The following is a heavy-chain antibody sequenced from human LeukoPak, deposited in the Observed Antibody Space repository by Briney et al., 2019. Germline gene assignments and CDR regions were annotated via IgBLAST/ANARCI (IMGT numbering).Heavy chain of an antibody. D-gene: IGHD6-13*01. CDR2: INTNTGNP. CDR3: ARGGLIAAAGDNWFDP. J-gene: IGHJ5*02. Sequence: AASVKVSCKASGYTFTSYAMNWVRQAPGQGLEWMGWINTNTGNPTYAQGFTGRFVFSLDTSVSTAYLQICSLKAEDTAVYYCARGGLIAAAGDNWFDPWSQGTLVTVSS. V-gene: IGHV7-4-1*01. CDR1: GYTFTSYA.